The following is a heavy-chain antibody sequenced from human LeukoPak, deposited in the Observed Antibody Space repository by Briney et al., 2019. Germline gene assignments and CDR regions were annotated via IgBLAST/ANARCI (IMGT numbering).Heavy chain of an antibody. Sequence: PSETLCLTCAVYGGSFSGYCWSWIRQPPGKGLEWIGEINHSGSTNYNPSLKSRVTISVDTSKNQFSLKLSSVTAADAAVYYCARAPDYGPPNFDYWGQGTLVTVSS. D-gene: IGHD4/OR15-4a*01. CDR2: INHSGST. CDR1: GGSFSGYC. V-gene: IGHV4-34*01. J-gene: IGHJ4*02. CDR3: ARAPDYGPPNFDY.